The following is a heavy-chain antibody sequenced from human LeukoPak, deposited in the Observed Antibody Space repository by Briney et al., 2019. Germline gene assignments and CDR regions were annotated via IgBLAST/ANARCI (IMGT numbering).Heavy chain of an antibody. CDR2: ISTSSTYI. CDR1: GFTFSSYS. Sequence: GGSLRLSCAASGFTFSSYSMNWVRQAPGKGLEWVSSISTSSTYIYYADSVKGRFTISRDNAKTSLYLQMNSLRAEDTAVYYCARATDYFDYWGQGTLVTVSS. J-gene: IGHJ4*02. V-gene: IGHV3-21*01. CDR3: ARATDYFDY.